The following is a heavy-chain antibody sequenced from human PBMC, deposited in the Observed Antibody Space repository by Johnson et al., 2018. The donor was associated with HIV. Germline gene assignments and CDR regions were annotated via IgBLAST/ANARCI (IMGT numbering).Heavy chain of an antibody. CDR1: GFTFSNAW. J-gene: IGHJ3*02. CDR2: IKSKTDGGTT. D-gene: IGHD6-6*01. V-gene: IGHV3-15*01. CDR3: TRDSSNSFRFEMYAFDI. Sequence: VQLMESGGGLVKPGGYLRLSCAASGFTFSNAWMSWVRQAPGKGLEWVGRIKSKTDGGTTDYAAPVKGRFTISRDDSKNTLYLQMNSLKTEDTAVYYCTRDSSNSFRFEMYAFDIWGQGTMVTVSS.